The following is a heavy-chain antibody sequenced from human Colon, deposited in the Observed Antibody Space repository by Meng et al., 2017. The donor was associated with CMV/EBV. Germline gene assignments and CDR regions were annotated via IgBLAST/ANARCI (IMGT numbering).Heavy chain of an antibody. D-gene: IGHD6-19*01. CDR3: ARVSVAPFDY. Sequence: SCQTSGFTFTGHYIHWIRQAPGQGVEWMGWINPFNGGTNYAQKFQGRVTLTRDKSLNTAYMELDGLRSDDTAVYYCARVSVAPFDYWGQGTLVTVSS. V-gene: IGHV1-2*02. J-gene: IGHJ4*02. CDR1: GFTFTGHY. CDR2: INPFNGGT.